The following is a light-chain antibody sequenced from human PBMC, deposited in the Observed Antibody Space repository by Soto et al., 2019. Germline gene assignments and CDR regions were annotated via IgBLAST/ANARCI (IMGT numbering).Light chain of an antibody. CDR1: QSVSSN. J-gene: IGKJ1*01. Sequence: EIVMTQSPATLSVSPGERATLSCRASQSVSSNLAWYQQKPGQAPRLLTYGATTRATGIPDRFSGSGSETQFTLTISSLQSEDFAVYYCQQYNYWPSWTFGQGTKVDIK. V-gene: IGKV3-15*01. CDR2: GAT. CDR3: QQYNYWPSWT.